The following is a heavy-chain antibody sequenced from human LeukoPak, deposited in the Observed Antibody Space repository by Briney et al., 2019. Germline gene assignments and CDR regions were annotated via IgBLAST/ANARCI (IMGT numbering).Heavy chain of an antibody. CDR3: ARDRTAASWSGSFDY. V-gene: IGHV3-30-3*01. J-gene: IGHJ4*02. CDR2: MSYDGSNK. CDR1: GFTFSNYA. Sequence: GRSLRLSSAASGFTFSNYAMHWVRQAPGKGLEWVAVMSYDGSNKYYADSVKGRFTISRDNSKDTLYLQMSSLRTEDTAVYYCARDRTAASWSGSFDYWGQGTLVTVSS. D-gene: IGHD3/OR15-3a*01.